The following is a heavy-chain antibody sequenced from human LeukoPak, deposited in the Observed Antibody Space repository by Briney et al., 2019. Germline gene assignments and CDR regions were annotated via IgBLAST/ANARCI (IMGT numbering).Heavy chain of an antibody. Sequence: SETLSLTCAVYGGSFSGYYWSWIRQPPGKGLEWIGEINHSGSTNYNPSLKSRVTISVDTSKNQFSLKLSSATAADTAVYYCARGSWGEGHRRGIAAANFHYYYYYMDVWGKGTTVTVSS. D-gene: IGHD6-13*01. V-gene: IGHV4-34*01. CDR1: GGSFSGYY. J-gene: IGHJ6*03. CDR3: ARGSWGEGHRRGIAAANFHYYYYYMDV. CDR2: INHSGST.